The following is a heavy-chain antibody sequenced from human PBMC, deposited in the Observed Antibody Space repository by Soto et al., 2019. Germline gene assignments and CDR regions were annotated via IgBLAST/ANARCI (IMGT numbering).Heavy chain of an antibody. Sequence: GGSLRLSCAASGFIFSSYWMSWVRQAPGKGLEWVANIKPDESEKYYVGSVMGRFTISRDNAKKSVYLQMDSLRAEDTAVYFCARPGAYCSGGSCFPFGYWGQGVLVTVSS. V-gene: IGHV3-7*01. J-gene: IGHJ4*02. CDR2: IKPDESEK. CDR1: GFIFSSYW. CDR3: ARPGAYCSGGSCFPFGY. D-gene: IGHD2-15*01.